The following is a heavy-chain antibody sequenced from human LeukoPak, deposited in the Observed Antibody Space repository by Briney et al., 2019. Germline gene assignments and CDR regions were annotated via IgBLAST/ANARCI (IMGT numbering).Heavy chain of an antibody. J-gene: IGHJ3*02. Sequence: GGSLRLSCAASGFTFSTYSMNWVRQAPGKGREWVSIISSSSSTIYYADSVKGRFTISRDNAKNSLYLQMNSLRAEDTAVYYCARDYRSSSGRAFDIWGQGTMVTVSS. V-gene: IGHV3-48*04. CDR1: GFTFSTYS. D-gene: IGHD6-13*01. CDR2: ISSSSSTI. CDR3: ARDYRSSSGRAFDI.